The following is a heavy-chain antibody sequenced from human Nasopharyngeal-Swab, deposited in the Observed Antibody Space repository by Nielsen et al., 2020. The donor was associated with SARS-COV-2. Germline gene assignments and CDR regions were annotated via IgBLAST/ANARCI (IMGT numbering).Heavy chain of an antibody. J-gene: IGHJ4*02. V-gene: IGHV3-48*04. CDR2: ISSSSSTI. D-gene: IGHD3-9*01. CDR1: GFTFSSYS. Sequence: GESLKISCAASGFTFSSYSMNWVRQAPGKGLEWVSYISSSSSTINYADSVKGRFTISRDNAKNSLYLQMNSLRAEDTAVYYCARDHDWFDFWGQGILVTVSS. CDR3: ARDHDWFDF.